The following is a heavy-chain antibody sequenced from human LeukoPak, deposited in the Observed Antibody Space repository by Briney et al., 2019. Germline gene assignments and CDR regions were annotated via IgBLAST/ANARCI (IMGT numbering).Heavy chain of an antibody. CDR2: IYYSGST. CDR3: ASGRYYYDSSGYPGYYFDY. J-gene: IGHJ4*02. Sequence: PSETLSLTCTVSGGSISSSSYYWGWIRQPPGKGLEWIGSIYYSGSTYYNPSLKSRVTISVDTSKNQFSLKLSSVTAADTAVYYCASGRYYYDSSGYPGYYFDYWGQGTLVTVSS. CDR1: GGSISSSSYY. D-gene: IGHD3-22*01. V-gene: IGHV4-39*07.